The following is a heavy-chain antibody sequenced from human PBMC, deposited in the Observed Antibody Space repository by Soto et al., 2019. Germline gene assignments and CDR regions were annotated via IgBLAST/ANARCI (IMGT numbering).Heavy chain of an antibody. D-gene: IGHD3-22*01. CDR3: ARRYYDSSGYPPQGFYYFDY. CDR1: GGSISSGDYY. Sequence: MASETLSLTCTVSGGSISSGDYYWSWIRQPPGKGLEWIGYIYYSGSTYYNPSLKSRVTISVDTSKNQFSLKLSSVTAADTAVYYCARRYYDSSGYPPQGFYYFDYWGQGTLVTVSS. J-gene: IGHJ4*02. CDR2: IYYSGST. V-gene: IGHV4-30-4*01.